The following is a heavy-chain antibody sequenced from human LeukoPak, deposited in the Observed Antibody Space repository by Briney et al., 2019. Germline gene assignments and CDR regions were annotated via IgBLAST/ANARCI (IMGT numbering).Heavy chain of an antibody. V-gene: IGHV4-59*11. CDR1: GGSISSHY. Sequence: PSETLSLTCTVSGGSISSHYWSWIRQPPGKGPEWIGYIYYSGSTNYNPSLKSRVTISVDTSKNQFSLKLSSVTAADTAVYYCARVGYGSGSNWYFDLWGRGTLVTVSS. D-gene: IGHD3-10*01. CDR3: ARVGYGSGSNWYFDL. J-gene: IGHJ2*01. CDR2: IYYSGST.